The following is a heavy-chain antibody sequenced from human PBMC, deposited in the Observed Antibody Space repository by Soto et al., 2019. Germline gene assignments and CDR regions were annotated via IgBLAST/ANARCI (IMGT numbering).Heavy chain of an antibody. V-gene: IGHV4-59*08. J-gene: IGHJ4*02. CDR3: ARRGYFDY. CDR1: GGSISTYY. CDR2: IYDSGST. Sequence: SETLSLTCTVSGGSISTYYWSWIRQPPGKGLEWIGSIYDSGSTNYNPSLKSRVTISVDTSRNQFSLKLSSVTAADTAVYYCARRGYFDYWGQGTLVTVSS.